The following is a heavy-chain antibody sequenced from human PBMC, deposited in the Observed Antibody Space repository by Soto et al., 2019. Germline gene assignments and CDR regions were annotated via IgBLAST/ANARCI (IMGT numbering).Heavy chain of an antibody. CDR1: GGSISSYY. CDR3: ARSYYYGSGSPRWCKDLDFDI. D-gene: IGHD3-10*01. CDR2: IYYSGRT. J-gene: IGHJ3*02. V-gene: IGHV4-59*01. Sequence: QVKLQESGPGLVKPSETLSLTCTVSGGSISSYYWSWIRQPQGKGLEWIGYIYYSGRTNYNPSLKIRVTLSVDTSKNQFSLKLSSVNAADTAVYYCARSYYYGSGSPRWCKDLDFDIWGQGTMVTVSS.